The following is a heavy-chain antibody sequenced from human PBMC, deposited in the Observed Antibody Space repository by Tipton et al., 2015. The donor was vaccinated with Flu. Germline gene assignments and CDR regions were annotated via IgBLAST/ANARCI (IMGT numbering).Heavy chain of an antibody. D-gene: IGHD3-10*02. Sequence: TLSLTCTVSSGSIRSTSYFCAWIRQPPGKRLELIGSIYPSGTTYSNPSLKSRVTISVDTSKSQFSLMLRSVTAADTAVYYCARLSYYDVDLKNFYFDHWGQGALVTVSS. J-gene: IGHJ4*02. CDR2: IYPSGTT. CDR1: SGSIRSTSYF. CDR3: ARLSYYDVDLKNFYFDH. V-gene: IGHV4-39*01.